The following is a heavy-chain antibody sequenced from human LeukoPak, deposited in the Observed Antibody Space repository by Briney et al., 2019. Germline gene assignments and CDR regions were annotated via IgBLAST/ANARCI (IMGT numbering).Heavy chain of an antibody. CDR3: ARVRFRLLGVSAAISGGDF. CDR1: GYTFTSYY. J-gene: IGHJ4*02. Sequence: VASVKVSCKASGYTFTSYYMHWVRQAPGQGLEWMGIINPSGGSTSYAQKFQGRVTMTRDTSTSTVYMELSSLRSEDTAVYYCARVRFRLLGVSAAISGGDFWGQGTLVTVSS. V-gene: IGHV1-46*01. D-gene: IGHD2-2*02. CDR2: INPSGGST.